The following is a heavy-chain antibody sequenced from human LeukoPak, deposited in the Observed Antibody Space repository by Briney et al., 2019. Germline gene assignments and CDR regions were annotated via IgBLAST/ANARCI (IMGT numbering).Heavy chain of an antibody. V-gene: IGHV4-61*08. J-gene: IGHJ4*02. CDR2: IYYSGST. CDR1: GGSISSGDYY. Sequence: TSETLSLTCTVSGGSISSGDYYWSWIRQPPGKGLEWIGYIYYSGSTNYNPSLKSRVTISVDTSKNQFSLRLSSVTAADTAVYYCASGGDYDTFDYWGQGTLVTVSS. D-gene: IGHD4-17*01. CDR3: ASGGDYDTFDY.